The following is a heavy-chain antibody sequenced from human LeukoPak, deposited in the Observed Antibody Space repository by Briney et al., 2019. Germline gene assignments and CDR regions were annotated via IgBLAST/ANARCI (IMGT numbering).Heavy chain of an antibody. CDR3: ASWDAPGFDY. V-gene: IGHV1-2*02. J-gene: IGHJ4*02. Sequence: ASVKVSCKASGYTFTGYYMHWVRQAPGQGLEWMGWINPKNGGRSYAQKFQARVTMTTDTSTNTAYVELSSLRFDDTAVYYCASWDAPGFDYWGQGTLVTVSS. CDR1: GYTFTGYY. D-gene: IGHD1-26*01. CDR2: INPKNGGR.